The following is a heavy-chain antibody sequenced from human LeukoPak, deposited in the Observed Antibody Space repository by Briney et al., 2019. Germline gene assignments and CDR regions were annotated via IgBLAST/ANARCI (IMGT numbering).Heavy chain of an antibody. CDR3: ARHRYADTFGMDV. Sequence: SETLSLTCTVSGGSISSYYWSWIRQPPGKGLEWIAYIYYSGSTKYNPSLKSRVTISVDTSKNQFSLKVSSVTAADTAVYYCARHRYADTFGMDVWGQGTTVTVSS. CDR1: GGSISSYY. CDR2: IYYSGST. J-gene: IGHJ6*02. V-gene: IGHV4-59*08. D-gene: IGHD3-9*01.